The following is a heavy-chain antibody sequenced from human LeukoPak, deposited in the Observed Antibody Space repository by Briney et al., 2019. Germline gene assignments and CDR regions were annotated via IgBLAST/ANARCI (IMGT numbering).Heavy chain of an antibody. J-gene: IGHJ4*02. D-gene: IGHD1-26*01. V-gene: IGHV3-23*01. CDR3: TKRVKYGGTWDHFAD. CDR1: GFTFSSYW. CDR2: VNADGGNT. Sequence: GGSLRLSCAASGFTFSSYWMGWVRQAPGKGLEWVSTVNADGGNTYYADSVKGRFTISRDNSKSTLILQMNSLRVEDTALYYCTKRVKYGGTWDHFADWGQGTLVTVSS.